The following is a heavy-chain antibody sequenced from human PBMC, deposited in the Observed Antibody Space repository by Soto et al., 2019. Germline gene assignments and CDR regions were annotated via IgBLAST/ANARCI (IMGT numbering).Heavy chain of an antibody. J-gene: IGHJ5*02. V-gene: IGHV3-23*01. CDR3: AKGKSTGDIDWFDP. D-gene: IGHD3-10*01. Sequence: GGSLRLSCTASGFTLQNYAMAWVRQAPGKGLEWASTLIGGHYGTAYSYSVKGRFTVSRDNSKNCPYLQMNSLGVEDTAMYFCAKGKSTGDIDWFDPWGQGSLVTVSS. CDR2: LIGGHYGT. CDR1: GFTLQNYA.